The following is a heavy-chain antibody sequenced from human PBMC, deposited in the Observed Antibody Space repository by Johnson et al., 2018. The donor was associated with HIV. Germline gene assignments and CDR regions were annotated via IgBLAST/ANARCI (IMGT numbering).Heavy chain of an antibody. CDR2: ISSNGGST. CDR3: ARGSGQWLAAGLIQGTAFDI. D-gene: IGHD6-19*01. CDR1: GFTFSSYA. V-gene: IGHV3-64*01. J-gene: IGHJ3*02. Sequence: EVQVVESGGGLVQPGGSLRLSCAASGFTFSSYAMHWVRQAPGKGLEYVSGISSNGGSTYYANSVKGRFTISRDNSKNTLYLQMGSLRADDMAVYYCARGSGQWLAAGLIQGTAFDIWGQGTMVTVSS.